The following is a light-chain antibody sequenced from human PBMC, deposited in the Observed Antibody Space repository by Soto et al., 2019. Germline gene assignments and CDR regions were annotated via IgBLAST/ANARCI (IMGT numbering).Light chain of an antibody. J-gene: IGLJ3*02. CDR1: SSDVGAYDH. CDR2: EVS. CDR3: SSYTSRTTWV. V-gene: IGLV2-14*01. Sequence: QSALTQPASVSGSPGQSITISCTGTSSDVGAYDHVSWYQQHPGKAPKVIISEVSNRPSGVSTRFSGSKSGNTASLTISGLQTEDEADYYCSSYTSRTTWVFGGGTKLTVL.